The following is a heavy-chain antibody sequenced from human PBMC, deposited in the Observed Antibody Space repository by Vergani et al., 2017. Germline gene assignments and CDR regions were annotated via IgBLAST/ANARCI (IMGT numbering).Heavy chain of an antibody. CDR1: GFTLSSYG. CDR2: IRNDGSNK. J-gene: IGHJ4*02. Sequence: QVQLVESGGGVVEPGGSLRLSRAASGFTLSSYGMHWVCQDPGKGLEWVAVIRNDGSNKYYADSVNGRFTNSRDNSKNTLYLQMNSLRAEDTAVYYCAKDYCGSSNYFDYWGQGTLVTVSS. CDR3: AKDYCGSSNYFDY. D-gene: IGHD4-23*01. V-gene: IGHV3-30*02.